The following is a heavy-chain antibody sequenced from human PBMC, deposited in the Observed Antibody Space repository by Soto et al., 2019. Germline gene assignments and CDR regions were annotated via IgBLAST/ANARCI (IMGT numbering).Heavy chain of an antibody. CDR2: TYYSGST. CDR3: ASSFYDFWSGYGYYYYGMDV. D-gene: IGHD3-3*01. V-gene: IGHV4-61*01. Sequence: SETQSLTCTVSGGSVSSGSYYWSWIRQPPGKGLEWIGYTYYSGSTNYNPSLKSRVTISVDTSKNQFSLKLSSVTAADTAVYYCASSFYDFWSGYGYYYYGMDVWGQGTTVTVSS. CDR1: GGSVSSGSYY. J-gene: IGHJ6*02.